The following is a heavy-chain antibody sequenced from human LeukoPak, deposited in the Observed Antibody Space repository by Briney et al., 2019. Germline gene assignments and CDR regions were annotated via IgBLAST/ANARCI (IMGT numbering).Heavy chain of an antibody. CDR3: AREYRSGRLDAFDI. Sequence: SETLSLTCTVSGGSISSGGYYWSWIRQHPGKGLKWIGYIYYSGSTYYNPPLKSRVTISVDTSKNQFSLKLSSVTAADTAVYYCAREYRSGRLDAFDIWGQGTMVTVSS. V-gene: IGHV4-31*03. D-gene: IGHD2-15*01. CDR2: IYYSGST. CDR1: GGSISSGGYY. J-gene: IGHJ3*02.